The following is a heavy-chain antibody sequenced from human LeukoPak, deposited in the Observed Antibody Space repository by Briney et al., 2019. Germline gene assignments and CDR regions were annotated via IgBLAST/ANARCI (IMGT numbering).Heavy chain of an antibody. CDR3: ARDRVVRGVITYYYYMDV. J-gene: IGHJ6*03. CDR2: INPNSGGT. CDR1: GYTFTDYY. Sequence: GASVKVSCKASGYTFTDYYMHWVRQAPGQGLEWMGWINPNSGGTNSAQKFQGRVTMTRDTSISTVYMELSSLRSDDTAVYYCARDRVVRGVITYYYYMDVWGKGTTVTVSS. D-gene: IGHD3-10*01. V-gene: IGHV1-2*02.